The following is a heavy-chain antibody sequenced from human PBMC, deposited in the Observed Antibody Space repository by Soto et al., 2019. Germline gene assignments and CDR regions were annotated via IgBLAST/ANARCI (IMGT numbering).Heavy chain of an antibody. CDR2: IGTLRDT. Sequence: DVQVEAAGGGLIQPGGSLTLSCITSGFPFSAFDMHWVLQAAGKGLEGVSGIGTLRDTHYRDSVRGRFTISRDSAKNSVSIQVNSLTEGDTGLYFCARGRSNDVSSTPTPRFDSWGRGTLVTVSP. CDR1: GFPFSAFD. J-gene: IGHJ5*01. D-gene: IGHD2-15*01. CDR3: ARGRSNDVSSTPTPRFDS. V-gene: IGHV3-13*01.